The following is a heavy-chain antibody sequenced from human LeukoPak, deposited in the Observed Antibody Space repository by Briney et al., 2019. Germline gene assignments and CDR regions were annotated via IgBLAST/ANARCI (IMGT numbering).Heavy chain of an antibody. CDR3: ARVGYSSSSHHDAFDI. CDR1: GDSVSSNSAA. D-gene: IGHD6-6*01. V-gene: IGHV6-1*01. CDR2: TYYRPKWYN. J-gene: IGHJ3*02. Sequence: SQTLSLTCAISGDSVSSNSAAWNWIRQSPSRGLEWLGRTYYRPKWYNDYAVSVKSRITINPDTSKNQFSLQLNSVTPEDTAVYYCARVGYSSSSHHDAFDIWGQGTMVTVSS.